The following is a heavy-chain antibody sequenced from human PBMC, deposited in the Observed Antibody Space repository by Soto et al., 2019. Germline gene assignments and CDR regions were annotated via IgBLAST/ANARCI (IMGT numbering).Heavy chain of an antibody. V-gene: IGHV1-2*02. CDR1: GYPFTDYF. D-gene: IGHD1-1*01. CDR3: ARVKLKAGNWFDP. J-gene: IGHJ5*02. CDR2: INPNSRGT. Sequence: GXSVKVSCNASGYPFTDYFIHWVRQAPGQGFEWMGWINPNSRGTNYAQKFQGRVTMTRDTSNSTAYMELRGLTSDDTAVYYCARVKLKAGNWFDPWGQGTLVTVSS.